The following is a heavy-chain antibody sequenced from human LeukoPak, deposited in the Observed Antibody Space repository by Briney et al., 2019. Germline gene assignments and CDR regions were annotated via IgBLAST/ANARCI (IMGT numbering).Heavy chain of an antibody. CDR3: ARVTVVVPPTQICFDL. V-gene: IGHV1-8*03. Sequence: ASVKVSCTPSAYTFTIYDINWVRQAPGQGLEWMGWINPNSGNTGYAQKVQGRVTITRNTSISTAYMELSSLRSEVTAVYYCARVTVVVPPTQICFDLWGQGTLVTVSS. CDR2: INPNSGNT. CDR1: AYTFTIYD. D-gene: IGHD2-2*01. J-gene: IGHJ5*02.